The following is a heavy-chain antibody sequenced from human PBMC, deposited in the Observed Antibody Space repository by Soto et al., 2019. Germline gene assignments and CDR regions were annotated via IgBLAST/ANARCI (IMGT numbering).Heavy chain of an antibody. CDR1: GGSISSYY. D-gene: IGHD3-22*01. Sequence: ETLSLTCTVSGGSISSYYWSRIRQPPGKGLEWIGYIYYSGSTNYNPSLKSRVTISVDTSKNQFSLKLSSVTAADTAVYYCARDNGREQYYDSSGYWYYFDYWGQGTLVTVSS. V-gene: IGHV4-59*01. CDR2: IYYSGST. CDR3: ARDNGREQYYDSSGYWYYFDY. J-gene: IGHJ4*02.